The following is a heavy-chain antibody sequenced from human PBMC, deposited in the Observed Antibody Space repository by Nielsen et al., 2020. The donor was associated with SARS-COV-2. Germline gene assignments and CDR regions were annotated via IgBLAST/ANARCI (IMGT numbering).Heavy chain of an antibody. CDR1: GYSFTSYW. J-gene: IGHJ4*02. D-gene: IGHD2-2*01. CDR3: ATVGYCSSTSCHPLDY. CDR2: IDPSDSYT. V-gene: IGHV5-10-1*01. Sequence: GESLKISCQGSGYSFTSYWISWVRQMPGKGLEWMGRIDPSDSYTNYSPSFQGHVTISADKSISTAYLQWSSLKASDTAMYYCATVGYCSSTSCHPLDYWGQGTLVTVSS.